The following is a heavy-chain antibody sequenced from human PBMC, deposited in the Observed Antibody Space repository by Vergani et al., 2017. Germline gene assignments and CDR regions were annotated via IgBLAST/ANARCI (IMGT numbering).Heavy chain of an antibody. D-gene: IGHD6-13*01. CDR1: GYSFTSYW. CDR2: IYPGDSDT. V-gene: IGHV5-51*01. CDR3: ARRPGIAAAGSQDWXFDL. Sequence: EVQLVQSGAEVKKPGESLKISCKGSGYSFTSYWIGWVRQMPGKGLEWMGIIYPGDSDTRYSPSFQGQVTISADKSISTAYLQWSSLKASDTAMYYCARRPGIAAAGSQDWXFDLWGRGTLVTVSS. J-gene: IGHJ2*01.